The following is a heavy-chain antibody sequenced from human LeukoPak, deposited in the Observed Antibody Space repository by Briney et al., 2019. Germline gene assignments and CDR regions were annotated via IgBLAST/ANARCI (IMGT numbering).Heavy chain of an antibody. V-gene: IGHV3-74*01. CDR2: IFPDGTVP. CDR3: VRDSRSADY. J-gene: IGHJ4*02. Sequence: GGSLRLSCVAYGFTFSTYCMHWVRHAQGEGWIWLSRIFPDGTVPSYADSVKARFIISIYNARNTVYLQMNRLRVEDTAVYYCVRDSRSADYWGQGTLVTVSA. CDR1: GFTFSTYC.